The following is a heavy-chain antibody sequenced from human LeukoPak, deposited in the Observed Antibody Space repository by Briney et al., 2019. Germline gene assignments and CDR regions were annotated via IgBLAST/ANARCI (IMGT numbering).Heavy chain of an antibody. CDR2: ISRGGDII. CDR1: GFTFSSYE. Sequence: GGSLRLSCEASGFTFSSYEMNWVRQALGKGLEWVSYISRGGDIIHYADSVKGRFTISRDNAKNSLYLQMNSLRVEDTAVYYCARPLGYTGTGTYFGYWGQGALVTISS. D-gene: IGHD3-10*01. J-gene: IGHJ4*02. V-gene: IGHV3-48*03. CDR3: ARPLGYTGTGTYFGY.